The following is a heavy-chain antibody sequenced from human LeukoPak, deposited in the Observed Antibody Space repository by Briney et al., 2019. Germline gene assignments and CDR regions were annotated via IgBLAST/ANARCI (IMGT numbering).Heavy chain of an antibody. Sequence: PGGSLRLSCAASGFTFTNYWMIWVRQAPGKGLEWVANINEDGSEKYYVGSVEGRFTISRDNAKNSVFLQMNSLRADDTATYYCASSSYSCSSSWGQGTLVTVSS. CDR2: INEDGSEK. CDR1: GFTFTNYW. J-gene: IGHJ5*02. D-gene: IGHD6-6*01. V-gene: IGHV3-7*01. CDR3: ASSSYSCSSS.